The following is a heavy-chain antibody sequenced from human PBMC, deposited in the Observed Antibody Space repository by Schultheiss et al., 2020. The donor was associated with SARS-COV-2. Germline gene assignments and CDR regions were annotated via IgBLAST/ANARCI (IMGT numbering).Heavy chain of an antibody. J-gene: IGHJ5*02. D-gene: IGHD3-9*01. Sequence: GESLKISCAASGFTFSSYGMHWVRQAPGKGLEWVAVIWYDGSNKYYADSVKGRFTISRDNSKNTLYLQMNSLRAEDTAVYYCARDNGFDILTGYSTNWFDPWGQGTLVTVSS. CDR2: IWYDGSNK. V-gene: IGHV3-33*01. CDR3: ARDNGFDILTGYSTNWFDP. CDR1: GFTFSSYG.